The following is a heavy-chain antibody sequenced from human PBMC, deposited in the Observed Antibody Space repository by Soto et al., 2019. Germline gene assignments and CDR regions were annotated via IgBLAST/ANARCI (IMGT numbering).Heavy chain of an antibody. D-gene: IGHD6-6*01. CDR3: ARDSYSSSSSPEYYFDY. Sequence: QVQLVESGGGVVQPGRSLRLSCAASGFTFSSYGMHWVRQAPGKGLEWVAVIWYDGSNKYYADSVKGRFTISRDNSKNTLYLQMNSLRAEDTAVYYCARDSYSSSSSPEYYFDYWGQGTLVTVSS. CDR2: IWYDGSNK. V-gene: IGHV3-33*01. J-gene: IGHJ4*02. CDR1: GFTFSSYG.